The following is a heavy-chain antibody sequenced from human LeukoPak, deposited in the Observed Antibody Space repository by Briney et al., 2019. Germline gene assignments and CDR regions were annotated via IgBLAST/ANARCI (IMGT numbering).Heavy chain of an antibody. CDR2: INHSGST. D-gene: IGHD5-18*01. CDR3: VRWPGGYRYGDF. V-gene: IGHV4-34*01. J-gene: IGHJ4*02. Sequence: PSETLSLTCAVYGGSFSGYYWSWIRQPPGKGLEWIGEINHSGSTKYNPSLKSRVTISVDTSKNKFSLRLSSVTASETAVYFCVRWPGGYRYGDFWGQGTLVTVSP. CDR1: GGSFSGYY.